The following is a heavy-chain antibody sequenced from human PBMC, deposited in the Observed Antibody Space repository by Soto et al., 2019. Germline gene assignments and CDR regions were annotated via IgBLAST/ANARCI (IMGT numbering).Heavy chain of an antibody. CDR3: ARLWGYYNDY. J-gene: IGHJ4*02. CDR2: IYYSGST. V-gene: IGHV4-59*08. CDR1: GGSISSYY. D-gene: IGHD3-22*01. Sequence: SETLSLTCTVSGGSISSYYWSWIRQPPGKGLEWIGYIYYSGSTNYNPSLKSRVAISVDTSKNQFSLKLSSVTAADTAVYYCARLWGYYNDYWGQGTLVTVSS.